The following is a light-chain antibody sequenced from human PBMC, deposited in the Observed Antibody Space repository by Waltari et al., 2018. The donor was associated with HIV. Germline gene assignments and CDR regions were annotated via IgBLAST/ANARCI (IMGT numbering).Light chain of an antibody. Sequence: SYVLTQPPSVSVASAQTASISSGGNNIGSKSGPWNQQKPGQPPALVVYDDSNRPSGTPERFSGSNSGNTATLTSSSVEAGDEADYYCQVWDTSRDHVIFGGGTKLTVL. CDR2: DDS. CDR3: QVWDTSRDHVI. J-gene: IGLJ2*01. CDR1: NIGSKS. V-gene: IGLV3-21*02.